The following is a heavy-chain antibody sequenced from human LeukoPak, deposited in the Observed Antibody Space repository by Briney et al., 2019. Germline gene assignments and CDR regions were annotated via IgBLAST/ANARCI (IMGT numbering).Heavy chain of an antibody. CDR3: ASEVRPSEFDY. Sequence: GGSLRLSCAASGFSFSDYIMHWVRQAPGKGLEWVALIAHDGTYKHCADSVEGRFTISRDNFKNTLYLQMNSLRGEDTAVYYCASEVRPSEFDYWGQGTLVTVFS. J-gene: IGHJ4*02. V-gene: IGHV3-30-3*01. D-gene: IGHD1-26*01. CDR2: IAHDGTYK. CDR1: GFSFSDYI.